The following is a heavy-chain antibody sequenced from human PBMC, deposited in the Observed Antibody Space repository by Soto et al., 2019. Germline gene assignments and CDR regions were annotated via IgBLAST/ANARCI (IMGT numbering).Heavy chain of an antibody. J-gene: IGHJ4*02. CDR2: IYYSGST. V-gene: IGHV4-31*03. D-gene: IGHD2-15*01. CDR1: GGSISSGGYY. Sequence: SETLSLTCTVSGGSISSGGYYWSWIRQHPGKGLEWIGYIYYSGSTYYNPSLKSRVTISVDTSKNQFSLKLSSVTAADTAVYYCATILPCSGGSCYHYFDYWGQGTLVTVYS. CDR3: ATILPCSGGSCYHYFDY.